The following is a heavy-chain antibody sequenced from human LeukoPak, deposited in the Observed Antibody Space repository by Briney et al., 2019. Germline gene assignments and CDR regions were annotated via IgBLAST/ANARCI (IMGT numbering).Heavy chain of an antibody. CDR2: ISSSSSAI. Sequence: GGSLRLSCAASGFTFSSYAMSWVRQAPGKGLEWVSSISSSSSAIYYAASVKGRFTISRDNAKNSLYLQMNSLRDEDTAVYYCARGALRYSDYWGQGTLVTVSS. CDR1: GFTFSSYA. V-gene: IGHV3-48*02. D-gene: IGHD3-9*01. CDR3: ARGALRYSDY. J-gene: IGHJ4*02.